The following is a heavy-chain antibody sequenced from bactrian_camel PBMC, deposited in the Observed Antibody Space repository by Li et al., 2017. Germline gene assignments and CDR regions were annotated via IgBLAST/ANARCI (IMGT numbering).Heavy chain of an antibody. J-gene: IGHJ6*01. CDR3: ATSLTDNWLRGFGY. CDR1: MLTFSSAC. D-gene: IGHD7*01. CDR2: IDSNGSP. Sequence: QLVESGGGSVQAGGSLTLSCKVSMLTFSSACLAWFRQAPGKAREGIATIDSNGSPSYSPTVKGRFTISKDNLQMNSLKSEDTGLYYCATSLTDNWLRGFGYWGQGTQVTVS. V-gene: IGHV3S26*01.